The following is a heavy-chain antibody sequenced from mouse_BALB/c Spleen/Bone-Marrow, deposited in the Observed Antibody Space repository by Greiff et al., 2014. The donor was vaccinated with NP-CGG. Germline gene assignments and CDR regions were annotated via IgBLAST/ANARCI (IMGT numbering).Heavy chain of an antibody. J-gene: IGHJ1*01. CDR3: ARDQVYYYGSSYGYFDV. CDR1: GFTFSDYG. Sequence: EVQLQQSGGGLVQPGGSRKLSCAASGFTFSDYGMAWVRQAPGKGPEWVAFISNLAYSIYYADTVTGRFTISGENAKNTLYLEMSSLRSEDTAMYYCARDQVYYYGSSYGYFDVWGAGTTVTVSS. V-gene: IGHV5-15*02. D-gene: IGHD1-1*01. CDR2: ISNLAYSI.